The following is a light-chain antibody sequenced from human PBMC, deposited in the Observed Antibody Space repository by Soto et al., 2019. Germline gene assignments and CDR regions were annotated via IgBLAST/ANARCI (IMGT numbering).Light chain of an antibody. CDR2: SNN. V-gene: IGLV1-44*01. CDR3: AAWDDSLNASV. CDR1: SSNVGSNT. J-gene: IGLJ1*01. Sequence: QSVLTQPPSASGAPGQRVTISCSGSSSNVGSNTVSWYQQFPGTAPKLLIHSNNKRPSGVPDRFSGSKSGTSASLAISGLQSEDEADYYCAAWDDSLNASVFGGGTKPPS.